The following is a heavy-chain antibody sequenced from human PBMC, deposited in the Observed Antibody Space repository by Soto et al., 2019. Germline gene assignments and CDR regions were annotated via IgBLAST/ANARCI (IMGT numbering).Heavy chain of an antibody. V-gene: IGHV4-30-4*01. D-gene: IGHD6-19*01. CDR3: ARAIAVVSGGIRDMDV. CDR1: GGSISSGDYY. J-gene: IGHJ6*02. CDR2: IYYSGST. Sequence: QVQLQESGPGLVKPSQTLSLTCTVSGGSISSGDYYWSWIRQPPGKGLEWIGYIYYSGSTYYNPSLKSRVTITVDTSKDQFALKLSSVTAADTAVYYCARAIAVVSGGIRDMDVWGQGTTVTVSS.